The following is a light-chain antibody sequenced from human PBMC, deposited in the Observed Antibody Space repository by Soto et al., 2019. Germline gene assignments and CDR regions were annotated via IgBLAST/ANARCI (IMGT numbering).Light chain of an antibody. V-gene: IGLV2-23*01. CDR3: CSFATSGTWV. J-gene: IGLJ3*02. CDR2: EGN. CDR1: SSDVGSYNL. Sequence: QSALTQPASVSGSPGQSITISCTGTSSDVGSYNLASWYQQHPGKAPKLMISEGNKRPSGISNRFSGSKSGNTASLTISGLQAEDEADYYCCSFATSGTWVFGGGTKLTVL.